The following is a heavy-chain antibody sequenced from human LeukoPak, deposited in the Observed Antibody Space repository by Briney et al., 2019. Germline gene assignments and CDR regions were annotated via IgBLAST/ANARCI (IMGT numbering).Heavy chain of an antibody. CDR2: ISAYNGNT. J-gene: IGHJ6*02. CDR3: ARRVDFWSDSYYYGMDV. D-gene: IGHD3-3*01. V-gene: IGHV1-18*01. CDR1: GYTFTSYG. Sequence: ASVKVSCKASGYTFTSYGISWVRQAPGQGLEWMGWISAYNGNTNYAQKLQGRVTMTTDTSTSTAYMELRSLRSDDTAVYYCARRVDFWSDSYYYGMDVWGQGTTVTVSS.